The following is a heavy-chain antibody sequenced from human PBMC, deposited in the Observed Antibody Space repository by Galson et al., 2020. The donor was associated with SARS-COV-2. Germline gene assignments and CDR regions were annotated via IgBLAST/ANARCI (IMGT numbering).Heavy chain of an antibody. V-gene: IGHV1-46*04. Sequence: ASVKVSCQASGYTFISFYIHWVRQAPGQGLAWMGVINPSGDIPSYAQKLRGRVTVTRDMSTQTVYMELSSLTSEDTAVYYCAREWGDINSAVFDYWGQGSLVVVSS. J-gene: IGHJ4*02. CDR3: AREWGDINSAVFDY. D-gene: IGHD2-21*01. CDR1: GYTFISFY. CDR2: INPSGDIP.